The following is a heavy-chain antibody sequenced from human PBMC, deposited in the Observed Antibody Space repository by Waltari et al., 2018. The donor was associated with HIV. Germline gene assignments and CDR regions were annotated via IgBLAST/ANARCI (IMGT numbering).Heavy chain of an antibody. CDR3: ASGGSAVTYFDF. CDR1: GGSFSTYA. CDR2: LIPMLDTT. J-gene: IGHJ4*02. Sequence: QVRLVQSGAEVKKPGSSVKVSCKASGGSFSTYAVAWVRQAPGDGLEWMGDLIPMLDTTNYAQKFQGRVTLTADKSTSTAYLEVSRLSYEDTAIYFCASGGSAVTYFDFWGQGTMVTVSS. D-gene: IGHD4-17*01. V-gene: IGHV1-69*06.